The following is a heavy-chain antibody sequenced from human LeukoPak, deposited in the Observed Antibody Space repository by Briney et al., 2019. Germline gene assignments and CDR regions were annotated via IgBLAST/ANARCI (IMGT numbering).Heavy chain of an antibody. J-gene: IGHJ4*02. V-gene: IGHV1-69*06. CDR2: IISIFGTA. Sequence: ASVKVSCKASGGTFSSYAISWVRQAPGQGLEWMGGIISIFGTANYAQKFQGRVTITADKSTSTAYMELSSLRSEDTAVYYCARDQAYSYGYENWGQGTLVTVSS. D-gene: IGHD5-18*01. CDR3: ARDQAYSYGYEN. CDR1: GGTFSSYA.